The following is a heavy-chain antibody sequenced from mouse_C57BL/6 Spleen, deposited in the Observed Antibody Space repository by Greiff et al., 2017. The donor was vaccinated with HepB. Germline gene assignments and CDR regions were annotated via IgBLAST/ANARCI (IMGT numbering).Heavy chain of an antibody. Sequence: LMESGPELVKPGASVKISCKASGYTFTDYYINWVKQRPGQGLEWIGWIYPGSGNTKYNEKFKGKATLTVDTSSSTAYMQLSSLTSEDSAVYFCARSGYYGSSYQAWFAYWGQGTLVTVSA. CDR3: ARSGYYGSSYQAWFAY. D-gene: IGHD1-1*01. J-gene: IGHJ3*01. CDR1: GYTFTDYY. CDR2: IYPGSGNT. V-gene: IGHV1-84*01.